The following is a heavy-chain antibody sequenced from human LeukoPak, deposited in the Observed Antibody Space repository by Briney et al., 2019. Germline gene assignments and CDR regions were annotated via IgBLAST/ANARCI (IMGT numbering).Heavy chain of an antibody. V-gene: IGHV3-15*01. CDR3: TAMRSFGY. CDR2: IKSKSDGGST. CDR1: GFTFSNAW. J-gene: IGHJ4*02. Sequence: GGSLRLSCAASGFTFSNAWMSWVRQAPGKGLEWVGLIKSKSDGGSTDYAAPVKGRFTFSRDVSKNTLYLQMDSLKTEDTAVYYCTAMRSFGYWGQGTLVTVSS.